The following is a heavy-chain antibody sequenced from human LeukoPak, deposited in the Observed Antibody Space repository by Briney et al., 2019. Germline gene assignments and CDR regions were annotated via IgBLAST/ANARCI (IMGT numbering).Heavy chain of an antibody. V-gene: IGHV4-31*03. CDR2: IYKTGST. CDR1: GDSITSGGYY. J-gene: IGHJ4*02. CDR3: ARDVPR. Sequence: SQTLSLTCTVSGDSITSGGYYWSWIRQRPGKGLEWIGYIYKTGSTYYSPSLKSRVTMSVDTSRNQFSLKLNSVTAADTAVYYCARDVPRWGQGTLVTVSS.